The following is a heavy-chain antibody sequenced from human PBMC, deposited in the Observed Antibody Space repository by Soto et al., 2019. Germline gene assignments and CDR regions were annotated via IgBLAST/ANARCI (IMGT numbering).Heavy chain of an antibody. V-gene: IGHV3-30*18. D-gene: IGHD3-3*01. CDR2: ISYDGSNK. Sequence: GGSLRLSCAASGFTFSSYGMHWVLQAPGKGLEGVAVISYDGSNKYYADSVKGRFTISRDNSKNTLYLQMNSLRAEDTAVYYCAKDRGYDFWSGYYGYYYYYGMDVWGQGTTVTVAS. CDR1: GFTFSSYG. J-gene: IGHJ6*02. CDR3: AKDRGYDFWSGYYGYYYYYGMDV.